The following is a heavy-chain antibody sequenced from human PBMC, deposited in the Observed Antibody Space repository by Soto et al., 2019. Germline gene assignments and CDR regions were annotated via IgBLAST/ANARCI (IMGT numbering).Heavy chain of an antibody. J-gene: IGHJ2*01. V-gene: IGHV3-72*01. CDR3: PSTEVSGNLRDRYFDF. Sequence: VGSLRLSCAASGFIFSDHYMDWVRQAPGKGLEWVGRVKTKAISYTTQYAASVKGRFTVSRDDSRNSFYLQMNSLKTEDTAVYSCPSTEVSGNLRDRYFDFWGRRTLV. D-gene: IGHD3-10*01. CDR1: GFIFSDHY. CDR2: VKTKAISYTT.